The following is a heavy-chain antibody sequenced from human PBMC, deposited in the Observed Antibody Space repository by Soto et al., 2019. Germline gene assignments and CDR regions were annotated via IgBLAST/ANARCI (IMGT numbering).Heavy chain of an antibody. Sequence: GESLKISCKGSGYSFTSYWIGWVRQMPGKGLEWMGIIYPGDSDTRYSPSFQGQVTISADKSISTAYLQWSSLKASDTAMYYCARPSFRYCSSTSCYRPPYYYYGMDVWGQGTTVTVS. V-gene: IGHV5-51*01. CDR1: GYSFTSYW. D-gene: IGHD2-2*01. CDR2: IYPGDSDT. CDR3: ARPSFRYCSSTSCYRPPYYYYGMDV. J-gene: IGHJ6*02.